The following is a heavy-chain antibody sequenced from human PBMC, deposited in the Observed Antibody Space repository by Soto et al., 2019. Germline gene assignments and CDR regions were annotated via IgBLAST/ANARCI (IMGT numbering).Heavy chain of an antibody. D-gene: IGHD3-10*01. Sequence: QVQLVESGGGVVQPGRSLRLSCAASGFTFSSYGMHWVRQAPGKGLEWVAVISYDGSNKYYADSVKGRFTISRDNSKNTLYLQMNSLRAEDTAVYYCAKDRPSLLWFGDVGGMDVWGQGTTVTVSS. CDR3: AKDRPSLLWFGDVGGMDV. CDR2: ISYDGSNK. J-gene: IGHJ6*02. CDR1: GFTFSSYG. V-gene: IGHV3-30*18.